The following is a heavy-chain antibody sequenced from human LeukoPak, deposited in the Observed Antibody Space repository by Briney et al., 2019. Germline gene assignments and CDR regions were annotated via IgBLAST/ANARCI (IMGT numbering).Heavy chain of an antibody. CDR2: MNPNSGNR. CDR3: ARGRVTEGCSGGSCYHFDY. CDR1: GYTFTNYD. Sequence: AAVKVSCKASGYTFTNYDINWVRQATGQGLGLMGWMNPNSGNRGYAQKFQGRITMTRNTCINTADMELSSLRSEDTAVYYCARGRVTEGCSGGSCYHFDYWGLGTLVTVFS. V-gene: IGHV1-8*01. J-gene: IGHJ4*02. D-gene: IGHD2-15*01.